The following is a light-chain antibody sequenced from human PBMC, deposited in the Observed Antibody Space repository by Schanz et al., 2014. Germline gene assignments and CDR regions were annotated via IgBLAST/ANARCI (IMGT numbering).Light chain of an antibody. Sequence: QSALTQPASVSGSPGQSITISCTGTSSDVGGYNYVSWYQQHPGKAPKLMIYDVSNRPSGVSNRFSGSKSGNTASLTISGLRAEDEADYYCSSYRRVFGTGTKVTVL. CDR1: SSDVGGYNY. CDR2: DVS. CDR3: SSYRRV. V-gene: IGLV2-14*01. J-gene: IGLJ1*01.